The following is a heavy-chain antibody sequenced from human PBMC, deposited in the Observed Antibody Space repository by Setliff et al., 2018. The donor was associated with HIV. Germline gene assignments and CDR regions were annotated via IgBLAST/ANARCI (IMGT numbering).Heavy chain of an antibody. V-gene: IGHV4-61*08. Sequence: SETLSLTCAVSGYSISDGYYWGWIRQPPGKGPEWIGYIDYSGSTNQNPSLKSRVTMSVDTSKNQFSLRLSSVTAADTATYYCARAFFFDTSGYRSYYHYMDVWGKGTTVTVSS. J-gene: IGHJ6*03. CDR3: ARAFFFDTSGYRSYYHYMDV. CDR1: GYSISDGYY. CDR2: IDYSGST. D-gene: IGHD3-22*01.